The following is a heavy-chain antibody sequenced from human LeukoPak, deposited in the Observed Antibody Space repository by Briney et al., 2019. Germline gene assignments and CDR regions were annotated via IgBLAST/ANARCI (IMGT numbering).Heavy chain of an antibody. Sequence: SETLSLTCTVSGGSISGSYYWSWIRQPAGKGLEWIGRIYTSGSTNYNPSLKSRVTISVDTSKNQFSLTLSSVTAADTAVYYCARSDGYGLVGIWGQGTMVTVSS. V-gene: IGHV4-4*07. J-gene: IGHJ3*02. CDR3: ARSDGYGLVGI. D-gene: IGHD3-10*01. CDR1: GGSISGSYY. CDR2: IYTSGST.